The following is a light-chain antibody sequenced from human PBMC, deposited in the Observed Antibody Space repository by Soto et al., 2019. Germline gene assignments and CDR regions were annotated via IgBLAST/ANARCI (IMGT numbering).Light chain of an antibody. CDR1: QSVYTT. Sequence: EIVMTQSPATLSVSPGELATLSCSASQSVYTTLAWYQQKPGQAPRLLIYGASTRATGIPARFSGTGSATEFTLTISSLQSEDSAVYYCQQYSKWPLTFGGGTKVEI. V-gene: IGKV3-15*01. J-gene: IGKJ4*01. CDR2: GAS. CDR3: QQYSKWPLT.